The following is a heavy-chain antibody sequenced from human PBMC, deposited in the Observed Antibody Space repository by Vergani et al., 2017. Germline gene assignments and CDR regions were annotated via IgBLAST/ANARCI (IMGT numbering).Heavy chain of an antibody. Sequence: QVPLVQSGAEVKKPGASVKVSCKASGYTFTSYDINWVRQATGQGLEWMGWMNPNSGNTGYAQKFQGRVTITRNTSISTAYMELSILRSEDTAVYYCARGLLGCSGGSCYKRRWFDPWGQGTLVTVSS. CDR1: GYTFTSYD. V-gene: IGHV1-8*03. CDR2: MNPNSGNT. CDR3: ARGLLGCSGGSCYKRRWFDP. D-gene: IGHD2-15*01. J-gene: IGHJ5*02.